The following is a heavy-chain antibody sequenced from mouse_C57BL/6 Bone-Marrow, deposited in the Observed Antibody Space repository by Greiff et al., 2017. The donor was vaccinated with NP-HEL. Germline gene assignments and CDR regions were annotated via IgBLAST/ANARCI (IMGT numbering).Heavy chain of an antibody. V-gene: IGHV5-4*01. CDR2: ISDGGSYT. J-gene: IGHJ4*01. CDR1: GFTFSSYA. CDR3: ARDHYGSSFYYYAMDY. D-gene: IGHD1-1*01. Sequence: EVMLVESGGGLVKPGGSLKLSCAASGFTFSSYAMSWVRQTPEKRLEWVATISDGGSYTYYPDNVKGRFTISRDNAKNNLYLQMSHLKSEDTAMYYCARDHYGSSFYYYAMDYWGQGTSVTVSS.